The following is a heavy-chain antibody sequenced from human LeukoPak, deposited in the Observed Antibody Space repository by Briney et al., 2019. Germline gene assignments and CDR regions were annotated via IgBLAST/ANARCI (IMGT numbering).Heavy chain of an antibody. CDR3: ARDPYDSSGYYDY. CDR2: IIPILGIA. V-gene: IGHV1-69*04. D-gene: IGHD3-22*01. J-gene: IGHJ4*02. CDR1: GYTFTSYG. Sequence: SVKVSCKASGYTFTSYGISWVRQAPGQGLEWMGRIIPILGIANYAQKFQGRVTITADKSTSTAYMELSSLRSEDTAVYYCARDPYDSSGYYDYWGQGTLVTVSS.